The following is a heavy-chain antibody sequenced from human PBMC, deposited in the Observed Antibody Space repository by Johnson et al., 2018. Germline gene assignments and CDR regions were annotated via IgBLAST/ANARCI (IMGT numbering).Heavy chain of an antibody. V-gene: IGHV3-74*01. CDR2: INSDGSIT. CDR3: ASALWSGGV. CDR1: GFTFSSSW. J-gene: IGHJ6*04. Sequence: EVQLLESGGGLVQPGGSLRLSCAASGFTFSSSWMHWVRQAPGKGLVWVSHINSDGSITSYVDSVKGRFTISRDNAKNTLYLQMNSLRAEETAVYYWASALWSGGVWGKGTTVTVSS. D-gene: IGHD2-21*01.